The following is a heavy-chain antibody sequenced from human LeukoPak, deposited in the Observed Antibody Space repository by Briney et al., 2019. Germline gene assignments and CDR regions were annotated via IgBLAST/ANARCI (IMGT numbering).Heavy chain of an antibody. V-gene: IGHV3-21*01. D-gene: IGHD1-26*01. CDR1: GFTFSSYS. J-gene: IGHJ4*02. Sequence: GGSLRLSCAASGFTFSSYSMNWVRQAPGKGLEWVSSISSSSSYIYYADSVKGRFTISRDNAKNSLYLQMNSLRAEDTAVYYCATRSGGESQGYWGQGTLVTVSS. CDR3: ATRSGGESQGY. CDR2: ISSSSSYI.